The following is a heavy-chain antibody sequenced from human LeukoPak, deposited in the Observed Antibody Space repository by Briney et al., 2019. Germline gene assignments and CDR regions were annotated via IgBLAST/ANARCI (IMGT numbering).Heavy chain of an antibody. CDR3: ARQVEMATINYYFDY. Sequence: GESLKISCKGSGYSFTSYWIGWVRQMPGKGLEWMGIIYPGDSDTRYSPSFQGQVTISADKSISTAYLQWSSLKASDTAMYYCARQVEMATINYYFDYWGQGTLVTVSS. CDR1: GYSFTSYW. CDR2: IYPGDSDT. V-gene: IGHV5-51*01. J-gene: IGHJ4*02. D-gene: IGHD5-24*01.